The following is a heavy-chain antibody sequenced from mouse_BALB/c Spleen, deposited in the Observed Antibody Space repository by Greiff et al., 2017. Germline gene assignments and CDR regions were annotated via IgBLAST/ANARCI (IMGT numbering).Heavy chain of an antibody. V-gene: IGHV1S81*02. Sequence: QVQLQQSGAELVKPGASVKLSCKASGYTFTSYYMYWVQQSPGQGLEWIGEINPSNGGTNFTEKFKSKATLTVDKSSSTAYMQLSSLTSEDSAVYYCTRWRDDEDYYAMDDWGQGTTGTVSS. CDR2: INPSNGGT. D-gene: IGHD2-14*01. CDR3: TRWRDDEDYYAMDD. CDR1: GYTFTSYY. J-gene: IGHJ4*01.